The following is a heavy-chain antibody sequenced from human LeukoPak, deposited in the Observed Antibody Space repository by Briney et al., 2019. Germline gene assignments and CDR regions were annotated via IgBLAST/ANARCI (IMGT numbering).Heavy chain of an antibody. Sequence: PSKTLSLTCTVSGGSISSSSYYWGWIRQPPGKGLEWIGSIYESGNTYYNPSLKSRVAISVDTSKNQFSLKLSSVTAADTAVYYCARHSSYRWSGGMDVWGQGTTVTVSS. CDR3: ARHSSYRWSGGMDV. V-gene: IGHV4-39*01. J-gene: IGHJ6*02. CDR1: GGSISSSSYY. D-gene: IGHD3-10*01. CDR2: IYESGNT.